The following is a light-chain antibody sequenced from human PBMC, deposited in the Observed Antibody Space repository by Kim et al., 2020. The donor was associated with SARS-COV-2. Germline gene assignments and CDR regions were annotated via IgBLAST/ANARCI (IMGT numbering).Light chain of an antibody. V-gene: IGKV3-15*01. CDR3: QHYHNWPPYT. CDR1: LSVSSN. CDR2: GAS. Sequence: DIVMTQSPATLSVSPGERATLSCRASLSVSSNLAWYQQKPGQAPRLLIYGASTRGTGVPARFSGSGSGTDFTLTITNLQSEDFAVYYCQHYHNWPPYTFGQGTKLEI. J-gene: IGKJ2*01.